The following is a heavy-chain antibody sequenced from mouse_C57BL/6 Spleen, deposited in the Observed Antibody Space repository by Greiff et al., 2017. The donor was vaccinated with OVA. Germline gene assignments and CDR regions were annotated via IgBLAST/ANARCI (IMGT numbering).Heavy chain of an antibody. D-gene: IGHD1-1*01. Sequence: QVQLQQPGAELVKPGASVKLSCKASGYTFTSYWMHWVKQRPGQGLEWIGMIHPNSGSTNYNEKFKGKATLTVDKSSSTAYMQLSSLTSEDSAVYYCARPDGSSPAGFAYWGQGTLVTVSA. CDR1: GYTFTSYW. V-gene: IGHV1-64*01. J-gene: IGHJ3*01. CDR3: ARPDGSSPAGFAY. CDR2: IHPNSGST.